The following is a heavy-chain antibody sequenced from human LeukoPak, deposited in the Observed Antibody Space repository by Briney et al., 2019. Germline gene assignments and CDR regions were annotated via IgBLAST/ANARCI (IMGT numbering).Heavy chain of an antibody. V-gene: IGHV3-7*01. Sequence: GGSLRLSCAASGFTFSSHYMSWVRQTPGKGLEWVANIRQDGGEKHYVDSVKGRFTISRDNAEGSLYLQMNSLRAEDTAVYYCARGPRSSRGLARWGQGTLVTVSS. J-gene: IGHJ4*02. D-gene: IGHD6-13*01. CDR2: IRQDGGEK. CDR1: GFTFSSHY. CDR3: ARGPRSSRGLAR.